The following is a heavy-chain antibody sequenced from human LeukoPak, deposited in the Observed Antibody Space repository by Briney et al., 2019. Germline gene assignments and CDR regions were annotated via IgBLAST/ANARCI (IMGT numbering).Heavy chain of an antibody. J-gene: IGHJ3*02. CDR2: ISAYNGNT. V-gene: IGHV1-18*01. D-gene: IGHD6-19*01. CDR1: GYTFTSYG. Sequence: ASVKVSCKASGYTFTSYGISWVRQAPGQGLERMGWISAYNGNTNYAQKLQGRVTMTTDTSTSTAYMELTSLRSDDTAVYYCAREAPVAAGSDAFDIWGQGTMVTVSS. CDR3: AREAPVAAGSDAFDI.